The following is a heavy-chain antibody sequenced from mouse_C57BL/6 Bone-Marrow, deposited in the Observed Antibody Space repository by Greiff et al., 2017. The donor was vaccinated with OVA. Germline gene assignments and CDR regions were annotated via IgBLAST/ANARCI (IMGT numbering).Heavy chain of an antibody. D-gene: IGHD1-1*01. CDR2: ISDGGSYT. J-gene: IGHJ4*01. CDR3: ARDYYGSSHYAMDY. CDR1: GFTFSSYA. Sequence: EVNLVESGGGLVKPGGSLKLSCAASGFTFSSYAMSWVRQTPEKRLEWVATISDGGSYTYYPDNVKGRFTISRDNAKNNLYLQMSHLKSEDTAMYYCARDYYGSSHYAMDYWGQGTSVTVSS. V-gene: IGHV5-4*01.